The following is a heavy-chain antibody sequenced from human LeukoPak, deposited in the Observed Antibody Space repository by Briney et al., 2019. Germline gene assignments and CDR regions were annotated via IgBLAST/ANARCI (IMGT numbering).Heavy chain of an antibody. CDR1: GGSISSGSYY. CDR2: IYTSGNT. J-gene: IGHJ4*02. CDR3: ARSPNYYDSSGYLDY. D-gene: IGHD3-22*01. Sequence: PSETLSLTCTVSGGSISSGSYYWSWIRQPAGKGLEWIGRIYTSGNTNYNPSLKSRVTISVDTSKNQFSLKLSSVTAADTAVYYCARSPNYYDSSGYLDYWGQGTLVTVSS. V-gene: IGHV4-61*02.